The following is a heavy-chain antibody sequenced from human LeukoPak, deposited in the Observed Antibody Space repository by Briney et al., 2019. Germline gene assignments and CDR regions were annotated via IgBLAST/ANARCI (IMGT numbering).Heavy chain of an antibody. CDR2: ISGSGVTT. CDR1: GFTFNNYG. D-gene: IGHD6-19*01. V-gene: IGHV3-23*01. J-gene: IGHJ5*02. Sequence: GGSLRLSCAASGFTFNNYGLSWVRQAPGKGLEWVSAISGSGVTTYYADSVKGRFTISRDNAKNTLYLQMNSLRAEDTAVYYCARDNGIAVAGWFDPWGQGTLVTVSS. CDR3: ARDNGIAVAGWFDP.